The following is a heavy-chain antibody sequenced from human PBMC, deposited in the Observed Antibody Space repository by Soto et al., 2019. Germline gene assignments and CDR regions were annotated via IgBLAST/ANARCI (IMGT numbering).Heavy chain of an antibody. V-gene: IGHV1-69*06. J-gene: IGHJ5*02. D-gene: IGHD6-13*01. CDR1: ADTFISYA. CDR2: IIPIFGTA. CDR3: ARDSSSWYRGFNWFDP. Sequence: VKVSCKASADTFISYAITWVRQAPGEGLEWMGGIIPIFGTANYAQKFQGRVTITADKSTSTAYMELSSLRSEDTAVYYCARDSSSWYRGFNWFDPWGQGTLVTVSS.